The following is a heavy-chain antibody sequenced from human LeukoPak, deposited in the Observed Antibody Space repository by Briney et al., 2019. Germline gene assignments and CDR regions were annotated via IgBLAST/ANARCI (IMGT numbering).Heavy chain of an antibody. Sequence: SETLSLTCTVSGGSISSYYWSWIRQPAGKGLEWIGRIYTSGSTNYNPSLKSRVTMSVDTSKNQFSLKLSSVTAADTAVYYCARGCSSTSCYAAFDYWGQGTLVTVSS. V-gene: IGHV4-4*07. CDR2: IYTSGST. D-gene: IGHD2-2*01. J-gene: IGHJ4*02. CDR3: ARGCSSTSCYAAFDY. CDR1: GGSISSYY.